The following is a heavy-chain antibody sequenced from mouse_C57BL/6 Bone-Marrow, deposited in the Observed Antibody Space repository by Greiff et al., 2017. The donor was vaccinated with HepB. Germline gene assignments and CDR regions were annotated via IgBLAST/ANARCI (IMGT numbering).Heavy chain of an antibody. J-gene: IGHJ2*01. V-gene: IGHV5-17*01. CDR3: ARDLPPFDY. CDR1: GFTFSDYG. D-gene: IGHD5-1*01. Sequence: EVQVVESGGGLVKPGGSLKLSCAASGFTFSDYGMHWVRQAPEKGLEWVAYISSGSSTIYYADTVKGRFTISRDNAKNTLFLQMTSLRSEDTAMYYCARDLPPFDYWGQGTTLTVSS. CDR2: ISSGSSTI.